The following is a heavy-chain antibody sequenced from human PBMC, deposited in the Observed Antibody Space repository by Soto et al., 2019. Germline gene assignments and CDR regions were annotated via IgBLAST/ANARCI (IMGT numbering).Heavy chain of an antibody. V-gene: IGHV3-74*01. CDR1: GFTFSTYW. CDR3: ARAISTSIINWFDP. CDR2: ISSDGSST. J-gene: IGHJ5*02. D-gene: IGHD3-3*02. Sequence: EVQLVESGGGLVQPGGSLRLSCAASGFTFSTYWMHWVRQAPGKGLVYVSRISSDGSSTSYADSVKGRFTISRDNAKITLHLQMNSLRAADTAVYYCARAISTSIINWFDPWGQGTLVTVSS.